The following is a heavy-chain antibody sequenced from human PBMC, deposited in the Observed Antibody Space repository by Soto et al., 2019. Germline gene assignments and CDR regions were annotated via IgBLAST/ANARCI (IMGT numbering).Heavy chain of an antibody. CDR3: ASGNYYDSSGYYRPAIDY. J-gene: IGHJ4*02. V-gene: IGHV4-4*02. CDR1: GGSISSSNW. Sequence: QVQLQESGPGLVKPSGTLSLTCAVSGGSISSSNWWSWVRQPPGKGLEWIGEIYHSGSTNYNPSXQSRVTISVDXXKXQXXLKLSSVTAADTAVYYCASGNYYDSSGYYRPAIDYWGQGTLVTVSS. D-gene: IGHD3-22*01. CDR2: IYHSGST.